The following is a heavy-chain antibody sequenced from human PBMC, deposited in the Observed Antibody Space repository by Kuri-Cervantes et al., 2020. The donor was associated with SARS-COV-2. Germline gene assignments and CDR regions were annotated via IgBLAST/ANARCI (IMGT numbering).Heavy chain of an antibody. D-gene: IGHD6-19*01. J-gene: IGHJ4*02. CDR1: GSSVSSGSYY. CDR3: VRHPPIAVADYYFDY. Sequence: SETLSLTCTVSGSSVSSGSYYWSWIRQPPGKGLEWIGYIYYNGSTNYNPSLKSRVTISIDTSKNQFSLRLSSVTAADTAVYYCVRHPPIAVADYYFDYWGQGALVTVSS. V-gene: IGHV4-61*01. CDR2: IYYNGST.